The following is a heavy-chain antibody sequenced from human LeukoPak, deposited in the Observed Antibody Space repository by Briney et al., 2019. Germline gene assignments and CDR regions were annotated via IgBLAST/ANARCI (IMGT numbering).Heavy chain of an antibody. Sequence: GGSLRLSCAASGFTFDDYAMQWVRQAPGKGLEWVSLISGDGGSTYYADSVKGRFTISRDNSKNSLYLQMNSLRTEDTALYYCAKDMGGHSYGDDAFDIWGQGTMVTVSS. V-gene: IGHV3-43*02. CDR2: ISGDGGST. J-gene: IGHJ3*02. D-gene: IGHD5-18*01. CDR3: AKDMGGHSYGDDAFDI. CDR1: GFTFDDYA.